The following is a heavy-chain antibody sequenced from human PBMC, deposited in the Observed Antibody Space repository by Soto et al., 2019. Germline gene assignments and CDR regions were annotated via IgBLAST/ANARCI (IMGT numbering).Heavy chain of an antibody. V-gene: IGHV4-30-2*01. CDR2: IYHSGST. Sequence: QLQLQESGSGLVKPSQTLSLTCAVSGGSISSGGYSWSWIRQPPGKGLEWIGYIYHSGSTYYNPSLKSRVTISVDRSKNQFSLKLSSVTAADTAVYYCARALPGITMIGGGYWYFDLWGRGTLVTVSS. CDR1: GGSISSGGYS. CDR3: ARALPGITMIGGGYWYFDL. J-gene: IGHJ2*01. D-gene: IGHD3-22*01.